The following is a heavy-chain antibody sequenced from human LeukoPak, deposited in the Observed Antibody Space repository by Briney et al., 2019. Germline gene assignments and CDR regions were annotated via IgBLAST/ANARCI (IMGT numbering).Heavy chain of an antibody. J-gene: IGHJ6*03. Sequence: GGSLRLSCAASGFTVSSNYMSWVRQAPGKGLEWVSVIYSGGSTYYADSVKGRFTISRDNSKNTLYLQMNSLRAEDTAVYYCARGRPYYYYYMDVWGKGTTVTVSS. CDR1: GFTVSSNY. CDR2: IYSGGST. CDR3: ARGRPYYYYYMDV. V-gene: IGHV3-53*01.